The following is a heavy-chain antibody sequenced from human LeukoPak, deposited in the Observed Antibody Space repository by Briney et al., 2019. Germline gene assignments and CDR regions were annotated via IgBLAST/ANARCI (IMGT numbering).Heavy chain of an antibody. J-gene: IGHJ4*02. D-gene: IGHD6-13*01. CDR1: GGSISNYY. Sequence: SETLSLTCTVSGGSISNYYWSWIRQPPGKGLEWIGYIYYRGSTSYNPSLNSRVTISVDTSKNQFSLRLSSVTTADTAVYYCARASISIAGPFDYWGQGTLVTVSS. V-gene: IGHV4-59*01. CDR2: IYYRGST. CDR3: ARASISIAGPFDY.